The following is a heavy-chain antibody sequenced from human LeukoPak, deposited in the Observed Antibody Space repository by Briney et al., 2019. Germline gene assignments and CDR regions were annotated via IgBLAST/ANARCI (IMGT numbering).Heavy chain of an antibody. CDR1: GGXISSNTYY. CDR2: IYYSGSN. V-gene: IGHV4-39*02. CDR3: AGDRACSNGVCSYFDY. Sequence: SETLSLTCIVSGGXISSNTYYWGWLRHPQGKGRVWIGCIYYSGSNWYNPPHRSRVTVSADTSKNHFPLTHTPAAAADTAYYFCAGDRACSNGVCSYFDYWGQGTVVTVSS. J-gene: IGHJ4*02. D-gene: IGHD2-8*01.